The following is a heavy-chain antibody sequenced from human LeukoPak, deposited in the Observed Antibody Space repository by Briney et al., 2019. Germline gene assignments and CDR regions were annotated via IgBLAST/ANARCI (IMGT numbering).Heavy chain of an antibody. D-gene: IGHD3-16*02. Sequence: GGSLRLSCAASGFTFSDYYMSWIRQAPGKGLEWVSYISSSGSTIYYADSVKGRFTISRGNAKNSLYLQMNSLRAEDTAVYYCARDSYDYVWGSYRYGVYFDYWGQGTLVTVSS. V-gene: IGHV3-11*01. CDR1: GFTFSDYY. CDR2: ISSSGSTI. CDR3: ARDSYDYVWGSYRYGVYFDY. J-gene: IGHJ4*02.